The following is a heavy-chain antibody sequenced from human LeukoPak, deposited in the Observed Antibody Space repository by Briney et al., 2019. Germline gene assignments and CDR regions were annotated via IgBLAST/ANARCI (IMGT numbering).Heavy chain of an antibody. D-gene: IGHD3-3*01. Sequence: GASVKVSCKVSGYTLTELSMHWVRQAPGKGLEWMGGFDPEDGETIYAQKFQGRVTMTEDTSTDTAYMELSSLRSEDTAVYYCATDQDFLSGHINFDYWGQGTLVTVSS. V-gene: IGHV1-24*01. J-gene: IGHJ4*02. CDR1: GYTLTELS. CDR2: FDPEDGET. CDR3: ATDQDFLSGHINFDY.